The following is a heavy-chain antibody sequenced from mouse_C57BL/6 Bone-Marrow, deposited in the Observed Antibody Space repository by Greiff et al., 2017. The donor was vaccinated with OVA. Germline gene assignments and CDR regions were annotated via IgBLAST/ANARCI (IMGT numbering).Heavy chain of an antibody. J-gene: IGHJ1*03. CDR3: ARDNDGYYTYFDV. CDR2: ISYDGSN. V-gene: IGHV3-6*01. D-gene: IGHD2-3*01. CDR1: GYSITSGYY. Sequence: VQLQQSGPGLVKPSQSLSLTCSVTGYSITSGYYWNWIRQFPGNKLEWMGYISYDGSNNYNPSLKNRISITRDTSKNQFFLKLNSVTTEDTATYYCARDNDGYYTYFDVWGTGTTVTVSS.